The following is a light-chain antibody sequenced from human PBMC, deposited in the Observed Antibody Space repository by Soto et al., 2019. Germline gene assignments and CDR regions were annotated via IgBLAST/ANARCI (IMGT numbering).Light chain of an antibody. CDR3: QSYDSSLSGAV. CDR1: SSNIGAGYD. V-gene: IGLV1-40*01. CDR2: GNS. J-gene: IGLJ2*01. Sequence: QSVLTQPPSVSGAPGQRVTISCTGSSSNIGAGYDVHWYQQLPGTAPNLLIYGNSNRPSGVPDRFSGSTSGTSASLAITGLQAEDEADYYCQSYDSSLSGAVFGGGTKLTVL.